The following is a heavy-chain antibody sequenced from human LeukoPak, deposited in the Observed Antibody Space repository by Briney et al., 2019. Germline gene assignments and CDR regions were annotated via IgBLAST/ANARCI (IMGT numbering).Heavy chain of an antibody. CDR2: INPNSGGT. J-gene: IGHJ6*03. Sequence: ASVKVSCKASGYTFTGYYMHWVRQAPGQGLEWMGWINPNSGGTNYAQKFQGRVTMTRDTSISTAYMELSRLRSDDTAVYYCARGGVVAASLPGVYYYYYMDVWGKGTAVTVSS. V-gene: IGHV1-2*02. CDR1: GYTFTGYY. D-gene: IGHD2-15*01. CDR3: ARGGVVAASLPGVYYYYYMDV.